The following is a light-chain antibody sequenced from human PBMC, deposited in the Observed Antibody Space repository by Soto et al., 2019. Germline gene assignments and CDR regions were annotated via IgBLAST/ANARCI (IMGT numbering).Light chain of an antibody. CDR2: DTS. Sequence: ELVMTQSPATLSVSTGGIATLSCSASQSSSDTLAWYQQKPGQAPRLLIYDTSTRATGIPARFSGSGSGTEFTLTISSLQSADSAVYYCQQYSNWPPFTCGKGTRREN. J-gene: IGKJ5*01. V-gene: IGKV3-15*01. CDR3: QQYSNWPPFT. CDR1: QSSSDT.